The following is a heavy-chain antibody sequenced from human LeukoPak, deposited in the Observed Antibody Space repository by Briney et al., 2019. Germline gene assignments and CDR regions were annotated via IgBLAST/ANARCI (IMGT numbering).Heavy chain of an antibody. CDR1: GFTFSSYA. J-gene: IGHJ4*02. Sequence: GGSLRLPCAASGFTFSSYAMSWVRQAPGKGLEWVSVFSGNGESTDYADSVKGRFTISRDNSKNALYLQMNSLRAEDTAVYYCAKGNTMYTAYYFDYWGQGTLVTVSS. D-gene: IGHD3-10*02. CDR2: FSGNGEST. CDR3: AKGNTMYTAYYFDY. V-gene: IGHV3-23*01.